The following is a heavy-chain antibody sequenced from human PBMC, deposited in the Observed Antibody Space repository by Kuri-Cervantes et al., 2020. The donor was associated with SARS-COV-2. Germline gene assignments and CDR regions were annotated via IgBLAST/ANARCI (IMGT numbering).Heavy chain of an antibody. D-gene: IGHD3-3*01. J-gene: IGHJ4*02. V-gene: IGHV3-21*01. CDR3: AKDFWSGYYYFDY. CDR1: GFTFSSYS. CDR2: ISSSSSYI. Sequence: GESLKISCAASGFTFSSYSMNWVRQAPGKGLEWVSSISSSSSYIYYADSVKGRFTVSRDNAKNSLYLQMNSLRAEDTAVYYCAKDFWSGYYYFDYWGQGTLVTVSS.